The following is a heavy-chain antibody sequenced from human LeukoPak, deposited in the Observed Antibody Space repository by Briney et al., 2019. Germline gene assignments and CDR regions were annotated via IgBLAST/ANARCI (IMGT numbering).Heavy chain of an antibody. CDR1: GGTFNNYA. J-gene: IGHJ4*02. CDR2: IIPILRIP. CDR3: ARSGGSSWYVSMYY. D-gene: IGHD6-13*01. V-gene: IGHV1-69*04. Sequence: GASVKVSCKTSGGTFNNYAISWVRQAPGQGLEWMGRIIPILRIPDYAQNFQGRVTISADKSTSTAYMGLSSLKSEDTAVYYCARSGGSSWYVSMYYWGQGTLVTVSS.